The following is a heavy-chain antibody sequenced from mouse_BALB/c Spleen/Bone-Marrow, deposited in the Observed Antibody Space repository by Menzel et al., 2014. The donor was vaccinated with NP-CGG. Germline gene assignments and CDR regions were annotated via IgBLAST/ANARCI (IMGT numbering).Heavy chain of an antibody. J-gene: IGHJ3*01. CDR2: ISGGGSYT. Sequence: EVQLVESGGGLVKSGGSLKLSCAASGFSFNSYGMSWVRQTPEKRLEWVATISGGGSYTFYPDSVKGRFTISRDNAKNNLYLQLSSLRSEDTALYYCARHAYYDQTEFSFVYWGQETRVTVSA. CDR1: GFSFNSYG. D-gene: IGHD2-4*01. CDR3: ARHAYYDQTEFSFVY. V-gene: IGHV5-9-2*01.